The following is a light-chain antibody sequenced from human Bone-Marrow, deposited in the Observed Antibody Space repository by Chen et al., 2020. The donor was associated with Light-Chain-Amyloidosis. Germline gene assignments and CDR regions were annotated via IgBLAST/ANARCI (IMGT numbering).Light chain of an antibody. J-gene: IGKJ3*01. Sequence: DIVMTQSPDTLAGSLGERDTINCKSSQSVLYSSNNKNYLAWYQQKPGQPPKLLIHWASTLESGVPDRFSGSGSGTDFTLTISSLQAEDVAVYYCQQYYNTLTFGPGTKVNIK. CDR2: WAS. V-gene: IGKV4-1*01. CDR3: QQYYNTLT. CDR1: QSVLYSSNNKNY.